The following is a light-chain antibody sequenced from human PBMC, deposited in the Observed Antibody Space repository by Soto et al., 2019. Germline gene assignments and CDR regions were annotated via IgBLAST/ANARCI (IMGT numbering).Light chain of an antibody. J-gene: IGKJ4*01. V-gene: IGKV3-15*01. Sequence: EIVMTQSPATLSVSPGERATLSCRASQSVSSNLAWYQQKPGQTPNLLIYVASTRATGIPARFSGSGSGTEFTLTISSLQSEDFAVYYCQQYNVWPLTFGGGTKVEFK. CDR1: QSVSSN. CDR3: QQYNVWPLT. CDR2: VAS.